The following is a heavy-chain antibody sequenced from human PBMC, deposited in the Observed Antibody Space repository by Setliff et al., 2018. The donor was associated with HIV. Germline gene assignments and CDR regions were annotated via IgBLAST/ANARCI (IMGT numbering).Heavy chain of an antibody. D-gene: IGHD6-19*01. CDR2: IIPIFGTA. J-gene: IGHJ5*02. Sequence: ASVKVSCKASGGTFSSYAISWVRQAPGQGLEWMGGIIPIFGTANYAQKFQDRVTITTDESTSTVYMDLSSLRADDTAVYYCVRGYRSAWNSWFDAWGQGTRVTVSS. V-gene: IGHV1-69*05. CDR3: VRGYRSAWNSWFDA. CDR1: GGTFSSYA.